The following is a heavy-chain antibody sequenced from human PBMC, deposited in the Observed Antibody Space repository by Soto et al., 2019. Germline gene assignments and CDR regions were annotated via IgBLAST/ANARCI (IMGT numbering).Heavy chain of an antibody. CDR1: GGSISSSSYY. D-gene: IGHD4-17*01. J-gene: IGHJ4*02. CDR3: VRFGDYNHFDY. Sequence: SETLSLTCTVSGGSISSSSYYWGWIRQPPGKGLEWIGSIYYSGTTYYNPSLKSRVAISVDTTKNQFSLKLSSVTAADTAVYYCVRFGDYNHFDYRGQGTLVTVSS. V-gene: IGHV4-39*01. CDR2: IYYSGTT.